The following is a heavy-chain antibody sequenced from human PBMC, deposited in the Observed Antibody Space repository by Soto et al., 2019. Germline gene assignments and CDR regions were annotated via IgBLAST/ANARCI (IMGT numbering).Heavy chain of an antibody. CDR1: GFTFTRHA. CDR2: ITGSGATR. V-gene: IGHV3-23*01. J-gene: IGHJ4*02. Sequence: GGSLRVSCAASGFTFTRHAMSWVRQAQGKGLEWVTVITGSGATRYYADSVRGRFTISRDNSKNTVYLQMDSLRAEDTALYYCAREPPYCGGDCYVLLDFWGQGTQVTVSS. CDR3: AREPPYCGGDCYVLLDF. D-gene: IGHD2-21*02.